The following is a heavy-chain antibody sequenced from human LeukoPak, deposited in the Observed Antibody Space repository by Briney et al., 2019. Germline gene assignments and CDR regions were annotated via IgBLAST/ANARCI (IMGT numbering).Heavy chain of an antibody. V-gene: IGHV4-38-2*02. D-gene: IGHD1-26*01. CDR2: IYHSGIT. Sequence: SETLSLTCTVSDYSISSGYGYYWGWIRQPPGKGLEWIGNIYHSGITYYNHFNSSLKSRVTISADTSKKQFSLNLSSVTAADTAVYYCAREFRKGWDWFDPWGQGTLVTVSS. CDR3: AREFRKGWDWFDP. CDR1: DYSISSGYGYY. J-gene: IGHJ5*02.